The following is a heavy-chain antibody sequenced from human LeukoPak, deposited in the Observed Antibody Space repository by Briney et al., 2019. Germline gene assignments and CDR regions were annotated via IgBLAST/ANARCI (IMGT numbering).Heavy chain of an antibody. J-gene: IGHJ4*02. V-gene: IGHV1-69*01. D-gene: IGHD3-10*01. CDR3: ARGIPSSGSYQTTGPPHFDY. Sequence: SVKVSCKASGGTLSSYAISWVRQAPGQGLEWMGGIIPIFGTANYAQKFQGRVTITADESTSTAYMKLSSLRSEDTAVYYCARGIPSSGSYQTTGPPHFDYWGQGTLVTVSS. CDR1: GGTLSSYA. CDR2: IIPIFGTA.